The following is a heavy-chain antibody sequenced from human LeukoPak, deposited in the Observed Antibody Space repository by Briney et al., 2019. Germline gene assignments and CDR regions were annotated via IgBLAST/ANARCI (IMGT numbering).Heavy chain of an antibody. V-gene: IGHV1-2*02. CDR1: GYIFTGYY. J-gene: IGHJ4*02. D-gene: IGHD1-26*01. CDR3: ARDLATTSTWEFDY. Sequence: GASVKVSCKASGYIFTGYYMHWVRQAPGQGLEWMGWIYPNSGGTRYAQKFQGRVTMTRDTSISTAYMEQSGLTSDDTAVFYCARDLATTSTWEFDYWGQGTLVSVSS. CDR2: IYPNSGGT.